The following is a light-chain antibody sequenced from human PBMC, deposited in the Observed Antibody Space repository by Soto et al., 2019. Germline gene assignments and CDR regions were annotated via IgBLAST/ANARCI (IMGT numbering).Light chain of an antibody. CDR3: QQSYSSPPHT. CDR2: AAS. J-gene: IGKJ4*01. CDR1: QCISSY. V-gene: IGKV1-39*01. Sequence: DIQMTQSPSSLSASVGDRVTITCRASQCISSYLDWCQQKPGKAATPLIYAASSLQSGVPSRFSGSGSWRDFSLNIISLQPADVAAYYCQQSYSSPPHTFGGGTKVEIK.